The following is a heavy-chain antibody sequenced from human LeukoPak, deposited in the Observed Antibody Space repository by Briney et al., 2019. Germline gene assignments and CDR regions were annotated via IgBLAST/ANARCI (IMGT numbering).Heavy chain of an antibody. Sequence: GGSLRLSRAASGFTFSSYSMNWVRQAPGKGLEWVSSISSSSSYIYYADSVKGRFTISRDNAKNSLYLQMNSLRAEDTAVYYCARDLQLELRAGYDYWGQGTLVTVSS. CDR1: GFTFSSYS. D-gene: IGHD1-7*01. J-gene: IGHJ4*02. CDR3: ARDLQLELRAGYDY. V-gene: IGHV3-21*01. CDR2: ISSSSSYI.